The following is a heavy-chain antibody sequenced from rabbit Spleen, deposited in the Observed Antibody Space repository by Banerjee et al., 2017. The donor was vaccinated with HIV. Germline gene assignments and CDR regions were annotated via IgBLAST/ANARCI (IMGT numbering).Heavy chain of an antibody. CDR1: GFSFSYNDY. Sequence: QEQLVESGGGLVQPEGSLKLSCTASGFSFSYNDYMCWVRQPPGKGPEWIACIGAAITYTTYYATWAKGRFTISKTSSTTVTLQMTSLTAADTATYFCARDLVGVIGWNFYLWGPGTLVTVS. V-gene: IGHV1S45*01. D-gene: IGHD1-1*01. CDR3: ARDLVGVIGWNFYL. J-gene: IGHJ4*01. CDR2: IGAAITYTT.